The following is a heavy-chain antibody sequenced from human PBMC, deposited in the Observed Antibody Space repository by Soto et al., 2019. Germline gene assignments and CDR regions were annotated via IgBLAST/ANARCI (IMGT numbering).Heavy chain of an antibody. CDR1: GVSISGSSYY. D-gene: IGHD5-12*01. CDR2: IYYSGQT. J-gene: IGHJ6*02. V-gene: IGHV4-39*07. CDR3: ARDQVATITWAYYYYGMDV. Sequence: SSETLSLTCSVSGVSISGSSYYWGWIRQPPGKGLEWIGSIYYSGQTYYNPSLKSRVTISVDRSKNQFSLKLSSVTAADTAVYYCARDQVATITWAYYYYGMDVWGQGTTVTVSS.